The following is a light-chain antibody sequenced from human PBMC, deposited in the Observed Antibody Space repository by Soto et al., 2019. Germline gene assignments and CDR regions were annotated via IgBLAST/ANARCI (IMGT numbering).Light chain of an antibody. V-gene: IGKV1-6*01. Sequence: AIQMTQSPSSLSASVGDRVTITCRASQGIRNDLGWYQQKPGKAPKLLIYAASSLETGVPSRFSGSGSGTDFTLTISSLQPENFATYYCLQDYIYTPTFGQGTKLEIK. CDR3: LQDYIYTPT. CDR1: QGIRND. J-gene: IGKJ2*01. CDR2: AAS.